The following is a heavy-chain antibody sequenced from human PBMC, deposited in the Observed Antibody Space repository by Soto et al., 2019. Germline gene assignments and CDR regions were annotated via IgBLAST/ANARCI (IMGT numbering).Heavy chain of an antibody. D-gene: IGHD3-3*01. J-gene: IGHJ4*02. CDR3: ARSNPYYDFWSGYYFDY. CDR1: GGSISTYY. V-gene: IGHV4-59*01. Sequence: PSETLSLTSTVSGGSISTYYWSWIRQPPGKGLEWIGYIYYSGSTNYNPSLKSRVTISVDTSKNQFSLKLSSVTAADTAVYYCARSNPYYDFWSGYYFDYWGQGTLVTVSS. CDR2: IYYSGST.